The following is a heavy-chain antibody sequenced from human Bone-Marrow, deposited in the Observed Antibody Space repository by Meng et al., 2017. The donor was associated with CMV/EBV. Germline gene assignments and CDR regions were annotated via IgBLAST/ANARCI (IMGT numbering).Heavy chain of an antibody. D-gene: IGHD2-15*01. CDR2: INPNSGGT. CDR1: GYTFTGYY. J-gene: IGHJ4*02. V-gene: IGHV1-2*02. Sequence: ASVKVSCKASGYTFTGYYMNWVRQAPGQGLEWMGWINPNSGGTNYAQKFQGRVTMTRDTSISTAYMELSRLRSDDTAVYYCARVSGYCSGGTCPFAYWGQGTLVPVSS. CDR3: ARVSGYCSGGTCPFAY.